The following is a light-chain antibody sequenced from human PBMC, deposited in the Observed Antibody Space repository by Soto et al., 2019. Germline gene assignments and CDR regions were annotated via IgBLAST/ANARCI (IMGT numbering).Light chain of an antibody. Sequence: QSALTQPASVSGSPGQSITISCTGTSSDVGGYNYVSWYQQHPGKAPKLMIYDVSNRPSGVSNRFSGSKSDNTACLAISGLQAEDEADYYCSSYTSTSAVVFGGGTKVTVL. CDR2: DVS. CDR3: SSYTSTSAVV. V-gene: IGLV2-14*01. J-gene: IGLJ2*01. CDR1: SSDVGGYNY.